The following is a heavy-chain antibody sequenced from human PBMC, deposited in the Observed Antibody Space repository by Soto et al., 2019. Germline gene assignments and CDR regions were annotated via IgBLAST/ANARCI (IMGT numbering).Heavy chain of an antibody. Sequence: GGSLRLSCAASGFTFSSYAMSWVRQAPGKGLEWVSAISGSGGSTYYADSVKGRFTISRDNSKNTLYLQMNSLRAEDTAVYYCAKDPVIYSSSTYNWFDPWGQGALVTVSS. CDR3: AKDPVIYSSSTYNWFDP. J-gene: IGHJ5*02. CDR1: GFTFSSYA. D-gene: IGHD6-6*01. V-gene: IGHV3-23*01. CDR2: ISGSGGST.